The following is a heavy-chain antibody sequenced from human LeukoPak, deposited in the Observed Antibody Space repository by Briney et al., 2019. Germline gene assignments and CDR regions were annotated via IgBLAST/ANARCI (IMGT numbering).Heavy chain of an antibody. J-gene: IGHJ4*02. V-gene: IGHV1-69*05. D-gene: IGHD3-9*01. CDR2: IIPIFGTA. Sequence: ASVKVSCKASGGTFSGYAISWVRQAPGQGLEWMGGIIPIFGTANYAQKFQGRVTITTDESTSTAYMELSSLRSEDTAVYYCARGGLLRYFDWLPHWGQGTLVTVSS. CDR1: GGTFSGYA. CDR3: ARGGLLRYFDWLPH.